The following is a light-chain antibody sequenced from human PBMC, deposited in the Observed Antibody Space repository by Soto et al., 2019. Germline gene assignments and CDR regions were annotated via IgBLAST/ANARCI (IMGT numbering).Light chain of an antibody. J-gene: IGKJ1*01. CDR3: QQYSSHRT. CDR1: QNIDNW. CDR2: DAS. Sequence: DIQMTQSPSTLSASVGDRVTITCRASQNIDNWLAWYQQKPGKAPKFLIYDASTLASGVPSRFSGSGSGTEFTLTISSLQPDDVANYCCQQYSSHRTFGQGTKV. V-gene: IGKV1-5*01.